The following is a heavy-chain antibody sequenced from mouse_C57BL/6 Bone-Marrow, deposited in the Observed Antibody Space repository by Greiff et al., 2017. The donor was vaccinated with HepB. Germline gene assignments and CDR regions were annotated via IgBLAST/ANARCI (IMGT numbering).Heavy chain of an antibody. V-gene: IGHV1-81*01. CDR3: ARPNYYGSRGDFDY. J-gene: IGHJ2*01. CDR2: IYPRSGNT. Sequence: QVQLKQSGAELARPGASVKLSCKASGYTFTSYGISWVKQRTGQGLEWIGEIYPRSGNTYYNEKFKGKATLTADKSSSTAYMELRSLTSEDSAVYFCARPNYYGSRGDFDYWGQGTTLTVSS. CDR1: GYTFTSYG. D-gene: IGHD1-1*01.